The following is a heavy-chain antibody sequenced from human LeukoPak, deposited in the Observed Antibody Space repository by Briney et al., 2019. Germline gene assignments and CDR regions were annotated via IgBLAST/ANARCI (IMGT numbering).Heavy chain of an antibody. CDR2: ISSSSSYI. J-gene: IGHJ4*02. V-gene: IGHV3-21*01. CDR1: GFTFSSYS. Sequence: GGSLRLSCAASGFTFSSYSMNWVRQAPGKGLEWVSSISSSSSYIYYADSLKGRFTISRDNAKNSLYPQMNSLRAEDTAVYYCARDKGGIGHYFDYWGQGALVTVSS. D-gene: IGHD3-16*01. CDR3: ARDKGGIGHYFDY.